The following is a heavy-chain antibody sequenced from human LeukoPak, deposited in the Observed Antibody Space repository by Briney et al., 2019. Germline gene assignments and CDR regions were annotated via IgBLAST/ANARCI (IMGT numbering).Heavy chain of an antibody. CDR1: ELTFTGYW. D-gene: IGHD3-10*01. CDR2: IRQDGGLT. CDR3: ARDGHSSGSFDY. J-gene: IGHJ4*02. Sequence: GSLRLSCAASELTFTGYWMNWVRQAPGKGLQWVGNIRQDGGLTHYSDSVKGRFTISRDNAKRSLYLQMSSLRPEDTAVYYCARDGHSSGSFDYWGQGTLVTVSS. V-gene: IGHV3-7*01.